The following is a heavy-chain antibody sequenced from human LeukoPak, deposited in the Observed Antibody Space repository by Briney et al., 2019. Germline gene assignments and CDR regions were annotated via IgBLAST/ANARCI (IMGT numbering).Heavy chain of an antibody. CDR2: ISGSGGSP. D-gene: IGHD6-19*01. Sequence: GASLRLTCAASGVTFSSYAMSWVRQAPGKGLEWVPSISGSGGSPYYADSVKGRFTISRDNSNNTLYLEMNSLRADDTAVYYCAKDRVALAGIGLDYWGQGTLVTVSS. CDR1: GVTFSSYA. V-gene: IGHV3-23*01. J-gene: IGHJ4*02. CDR3: AKDRVALAGIGLDY.